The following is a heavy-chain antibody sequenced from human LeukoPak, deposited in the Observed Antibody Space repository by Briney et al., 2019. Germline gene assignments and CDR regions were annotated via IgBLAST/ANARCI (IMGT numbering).Heavy chain of an antibody. Sequence: PGRSLRLSCAASGFTFDDYAMHWVRQAPGKGLEWVSGISWNSGSIGYADSVKGRFTISRDNAKNSLYLQMNSLRAEDTALYYCAKDLEASSATIGYWGQGTLVTVSS. J-gene: IGHJ4*02. CDR3: AKDLEASSATIGY. CDR2: ISWNSGSI. V-gene: IGHV3-9*01. D-gene: IGHD5-24*01. CDR1: GFTFDDYA.